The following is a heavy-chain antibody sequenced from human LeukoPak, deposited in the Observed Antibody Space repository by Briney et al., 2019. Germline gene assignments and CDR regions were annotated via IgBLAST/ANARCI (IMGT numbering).Heavy chain of an antibody. Sequence: PGGSLTLSCQASGFTFPMYAMSWVRQAPGKGLEWVASMCGTAGCTFYPDSVKGRFIISRDNFTNILYLQMNSLRAEDTAIYYCAKDRPNFHENSGHYYRRDGDSWGQGTLVTVSS. CDR3: AKDRPNFHENSGHYYRRDGDS. J-gene: IGHJ5*01. CDR1: GFTFPMYA. CDR2: MCGTAGCT. D-gene: IGHD3-22*01. V-gene: IGHV3-23*01.